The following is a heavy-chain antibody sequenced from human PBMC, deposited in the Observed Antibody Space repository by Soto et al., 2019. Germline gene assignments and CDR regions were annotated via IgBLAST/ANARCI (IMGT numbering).Heavy chain of an antibody. D-gene: IGHD6-13*01. J-gene: IGHJ4*02. CDR1: GFTFSNYA. CDR3: AKEGVWQQLDY. Sequence: GGSLRLSCAASGFTFSNYAMNWVRQAPGKGLEWVSVISGSGSSAYYADSVKGRFTISRDNSKNTLYLQMNSLRAEDTVVYYCAKEGVWQQLDYWGQGTLVTVSS. CDR2: ISGSGSSA. V-gene: IGHV3-23*01.